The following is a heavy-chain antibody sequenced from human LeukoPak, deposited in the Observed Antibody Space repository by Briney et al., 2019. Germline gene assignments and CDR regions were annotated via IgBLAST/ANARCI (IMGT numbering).Heavy chain of an antibody. CDR1: GGSINSSNW. Sequence: SGTLSLTCAVSGGSINSSNWWSWVRRPPGKGLEWIGEIYHSGSTNYNPSLRSRVTISGDKSKNQFSLKLSSVTAADTAIYYCARARNEILAGYYSFDYWGQGILVTVSS. CDR2: IYHSGST. D-gene: IGHD3-9*01. CDR3: ARARNEILAGYYSFDY. V-gene: IGHV4-4*02. J-gene: IGHJ4*02.